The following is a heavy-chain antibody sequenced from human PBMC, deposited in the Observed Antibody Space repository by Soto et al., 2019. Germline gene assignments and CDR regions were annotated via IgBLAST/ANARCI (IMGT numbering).Heavy chain of an antibody. CDR1: GFTFTSYA. Sequence: QVHLEESGGGVVQPGRSLRLSCAASGFTFTSYAMHWVRQAPGKGLEWVAATWHDGGNVNYADSVKGRFTISRDNSKNTLYLQMDSLRAEDTAMYYCAKDHLETTVTTPSYWGQGTLVTVSS. CDR3: AKDHLETTVTTPSY. D-gene: IGHD4-17*01. J-gene: IGHJ4*02. CDR2: TWHDGGNV. V-gene: IGHV3-33*03.